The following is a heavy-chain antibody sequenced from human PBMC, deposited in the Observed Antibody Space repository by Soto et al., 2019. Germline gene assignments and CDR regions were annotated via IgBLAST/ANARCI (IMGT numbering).Heavy chain of an antibody. V-gene: IGHV1-3*01. CDR1: GYTFTSSP. D-gene: IGHD6-19*01. Sequence: ASVKVSCKAAGYTFTSSPIHWVRHAPGQRLEWMGWINAGNGSTKYSQKFQGRVTITRDTSASTAYMELSSLRSEDTAVYYCARDPHSSGWYYFDYWGQGTLVTVSS. J-gene: IGHJ4*02. CDR2: INAGNGST. CDR3: ARDPHSSGWYYFDY.